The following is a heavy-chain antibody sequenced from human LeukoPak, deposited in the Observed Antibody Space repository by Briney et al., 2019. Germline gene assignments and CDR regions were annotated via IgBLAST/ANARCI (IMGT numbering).Heavy chain of an antibody. D-gene: IGHD6-25*01. CDR3: ARHGAGGYHFYYYGMDV. J-gene: IGHJ6*02. CDR2: IYYSGTT. V-gene: IGHV4-59*08. CDR1: GGSISSYY. Sequence: SETLSLTCTVSGGSISSYYWSWLRQPPGKGLEWIGYIYYSGTTNYNPSLKSRATISLDTSKNQFSLKLSSVTAADTAVYYCARHGAGGYHFYYYGMDVWGQGTTVTVSS.